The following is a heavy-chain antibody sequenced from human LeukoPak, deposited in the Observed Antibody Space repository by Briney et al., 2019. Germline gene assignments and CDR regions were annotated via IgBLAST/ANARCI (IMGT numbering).Heavy chain of an antibody. CDR3: AREVRGNGVCCHFDY. CDR1: GYTFTSYG. V-gene: IGHV1-69*05. Sequence: SVKVSCKASGYTFTSYGISWVRQAPGQGLEWMGRIIPIFGTANYAQKFQGRVTITTDESTSTAYMELSSLRSEDTAVYYCAREVRGNGVCCHFDYWGQGTLVTVSS. CDR2: IIPIFGTA. J-gene: IGHJ4*02. D-gene: IGHD2-8*01.